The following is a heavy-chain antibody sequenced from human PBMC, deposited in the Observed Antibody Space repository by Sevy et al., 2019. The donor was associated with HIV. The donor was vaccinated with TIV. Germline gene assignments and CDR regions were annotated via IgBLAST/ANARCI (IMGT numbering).Heavy chain of an antibody. CDR3: ASGEYYYNNYYYYMDV. D-gene: IGHD3-10*01. J-gene: IGHJ6*03. Sequence: GGSLRLSCAASGFTFSSYGMHWVRQAPGKGLEWVAVISYDGSNKYYADSVKGRFTISRDNSKNTLYLQMNSLRAEDTAVYCWASGEYYYNNYYYYMDVWGKGTTVTVSS. CDR2: ISYDGSNK. CDR1: GFTFSSYG. V-gene: IGHV3-30*03.